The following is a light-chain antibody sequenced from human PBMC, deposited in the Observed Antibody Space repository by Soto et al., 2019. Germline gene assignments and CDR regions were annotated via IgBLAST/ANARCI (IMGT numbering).Light chain of an antibody. J-gene: IGKJ1*01. Sequence: EIVLTQSPGTLSLSPGERATLSCRASQSVSSSYLAWYQQKLGQAPRLLIYGASSRATGIPDRFSGSGSGTDFTLTISRLEPEDVAVYYCQQYDSSPWTFGQGTKVEIK. CDR3: QQYDSSPWT. CDR1: QSVSSSY. CDR2: GAS. V-gene: IGKV3-20*01.